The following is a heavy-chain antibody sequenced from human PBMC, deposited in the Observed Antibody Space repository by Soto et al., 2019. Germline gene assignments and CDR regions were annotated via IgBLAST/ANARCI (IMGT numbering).Heavy chain of an antibody. Sequence: QVQLVESGGGLVKPGGSLILSCAASGFTFSDYYMSWIRQAPGKGLEWVSYISSSGSTIYYADSVKGRFTISRDNAKNSLYLQMNSLRAEDTAVYYCARDLWTGGSSWYGDAFDIWGQGTMVTVSS. CDR1: GFTFSDYY. J-gene: IGHJ3*02. V-gene: IGHV3-11*01. CDR3: ARDLWTGGSSWYGDAFDI. D-gene: IGHD6-13*01. CDR2: ISSSGSTI.